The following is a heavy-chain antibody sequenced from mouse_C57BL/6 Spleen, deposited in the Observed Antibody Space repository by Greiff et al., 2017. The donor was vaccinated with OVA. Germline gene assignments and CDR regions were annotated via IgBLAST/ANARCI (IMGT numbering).Heavy chain of an antibody. CDR3: ARSGYGSSYGYCDY. Sequence: QVQLQQSGAELARPGASVKLSCKASGYTFTSYGISWVKQRTGQGLEWIGEIYPRSGNTYYNEKFKGKATLTADKSSSPAYMELRSLTSEDSAVYFCARSGYGSSYGYCDYWGQGTTLTVSS. D-gene: IGHD1-1*01. J-gene: IGHJ2*01. CDR1: GYTFTSYG. V-gene: IGHV1-81*01. CDR2: IYPRSGNT.